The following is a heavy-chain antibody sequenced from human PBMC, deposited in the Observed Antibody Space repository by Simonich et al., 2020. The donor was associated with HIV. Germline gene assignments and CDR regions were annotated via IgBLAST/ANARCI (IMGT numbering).Heavy chain of an antibody. D-gene: IGHD3-16*01. CDR2: ISYDGSNK. V-gene: IGHV3-30*07. CDR3: ASGGSISSVWADDY. Sequence: QVQLVESGGVVVQPGRSLRLSCAASGFTFSIYAMHWVRQAPGKVLECVAVISYDGSNKYYADSVKGRFTISRDNAKNTLYLQMNSLRAEDTAVYDCASGGSISSVWADDYWGQGTLVTVSS. CDR1: GFTFSIYA. J-gene: IGHJ4*02.